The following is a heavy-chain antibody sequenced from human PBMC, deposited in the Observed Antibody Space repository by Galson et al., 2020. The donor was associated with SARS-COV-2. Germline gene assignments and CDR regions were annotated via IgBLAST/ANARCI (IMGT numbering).Heavy chain of an antibody. CDR1: GYTLTELS. CDR2: FDPEDGET. CDR3: ATTAVVVAATGWFDP. V-gene: IGHV1-24*01. Sequence: GESLKISCQVSGYTLTELSMHWVRQAPGKGLEWMGGFDPEDGETIYAQKFQGRVTMTEDTSTDTAYMELSSLRSEDTAVYYCATTAVVVAATGWFDPWGQGTLVTVS. J-gene: IGHJ5*02. D-gene: IGHD2-15*01.